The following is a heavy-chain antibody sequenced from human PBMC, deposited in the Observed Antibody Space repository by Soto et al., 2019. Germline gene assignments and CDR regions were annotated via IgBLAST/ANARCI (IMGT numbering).Heavy chain of an antibody. CDR2: INQLTTT. D-gene: IGHD5-18*01. CDR1: GVSFSSYH. V-gene: IGHV4-34*01. Sequence: ATLSLTCAASGVSFSSYHWSWVRQTPGKGLEWIGEINQLTTTNYNTSLKSRVFISLDTPKNELTLKLSSVTAADSAVYYCASAYDTALAPIFWGQGILVTVYS. J-gene: IGHJ4*02. CDR3: ASAYDTALAPIF.